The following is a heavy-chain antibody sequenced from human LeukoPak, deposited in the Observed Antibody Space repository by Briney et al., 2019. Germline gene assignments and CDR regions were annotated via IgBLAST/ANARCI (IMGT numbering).Heavy chain of an antibody. CDR1: GFTFSSYG. D-gene: IGHD6-13*01. CDR2: IWYDGSNK. V-gene: IGHV3-33*01. CDR3: ARDEPVGQQLPIDY. Sequence: GGSLRLSCAASGFTFSSYGMHWVRQAPGKGLEWVAVIWYDGSNKYYADSVKGRFTISRDNSKNTLYLQMNSLRAEDTAVYYCARDEPVGQQLPIDYWGQGTLVTVSS. J-gene: IGHJ4*02.